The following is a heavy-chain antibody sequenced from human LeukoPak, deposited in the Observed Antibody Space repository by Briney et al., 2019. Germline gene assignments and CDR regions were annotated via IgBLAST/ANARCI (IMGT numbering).Heavy chain of an antibody. Sequence: ASVKVSCKASGYTFNGYYIHWVRQAPGQGLEWMGWINPNSGGANYAQTFQGRVTMTRDTSITTAYMDLSGLRSDDTAVYYCARDEMPTFDAFDMWGQGTMVTVSS. CDR1: GYTFNGYY. CDR2: INPNSGGA. CDR3: ARDEMPTFDAFDM. V-gene: IGHV1-2*02. J-gene: IGHJ3*02. D-gene: IGHD2-2*01.